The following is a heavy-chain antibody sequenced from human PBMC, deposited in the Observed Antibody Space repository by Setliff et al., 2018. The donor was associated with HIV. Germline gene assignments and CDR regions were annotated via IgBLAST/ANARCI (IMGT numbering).Heavy chain of an antibody. Sequence: PSETLSLTCAVYGGSFSGYYWSWIRQPPGKGLEWIGEINHSGSTNYNPSLKSRVTISVDTSKNQFSLNLSSVTAADTAVYYCTVYNTGSSKDHYWGQGTPVTVSS. D-gene: IGHD2-8*02. J-gene: IGHJ4*02. V-gene: IGHV4-34*01. CDR1: GGSFSGYY. CDR2: INHSGST. CDR3: TVYNTGSSKDHY.